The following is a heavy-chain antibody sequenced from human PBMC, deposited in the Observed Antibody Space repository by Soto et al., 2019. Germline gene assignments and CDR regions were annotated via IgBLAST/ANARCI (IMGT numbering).Heavy chain of an antibody. CDR2: IYYSGST. V-gene: IGHV4-59*01. CDR1: GGSISRYY. D-gene: IGHD1-26*01. Sequence: QVQLQESGPGLVKPSETLSLTCTVSGGSISRYYWSWIRQPPGKGLELIGYIYYSGSTNYNPSLKSRVTISVDTSKNQFSLKLSSVPAADTAVYYCARVGSGSYYGTYYYYYGMDVWGQGTTVTVSS. CDR3: ARVGSGSYYGTYYYYYGMDV. J-gene: IGHJ6*02.